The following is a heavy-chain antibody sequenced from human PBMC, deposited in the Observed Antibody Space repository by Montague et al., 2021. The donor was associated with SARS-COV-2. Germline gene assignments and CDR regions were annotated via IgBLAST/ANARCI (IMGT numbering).Heavy chain of an antibody. D-gene: IGHD4-23*01. CDR2: INSSGGNT. J-gene: IGHJ2*01. Sequence: SLSLSFSASGFPFSSYAMSWVRQAPGKGLEWVSGINSSGGNTYYADSVKGRSTISRDNSKNTLYLQMNSLGAEDTAVYYCAKDRGGNSDWYFDLWGRGTLVIGSS. V-gene: IGHV3-23*01. CDR1: GFPFSSYA. CDR3: AKDRGGNSDWYFDL.